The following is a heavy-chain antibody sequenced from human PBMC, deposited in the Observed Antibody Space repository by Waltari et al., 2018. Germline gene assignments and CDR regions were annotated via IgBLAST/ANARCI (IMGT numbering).Heavy chain of an antibody. Sequence: QGQLVESGGGVVQPGRSLRLSCAADGFTFSSYDMPWVRKAPGKGLEWVAVISYDGSNKYYADSVKGRFTISRDNSKNTLYLQMNSLRAEDTAVYYCARDYYSSSWYFDYWGQGTLVTVSS. CDR3: ARDYYSSSWYFDY. CDR1: GFTFSSYD. J-gene: IGHJ4*02. CDR2: ISYDGSNK. D-gene: IGHD6-13*01. V-gene: IGHV3-30-3*01.